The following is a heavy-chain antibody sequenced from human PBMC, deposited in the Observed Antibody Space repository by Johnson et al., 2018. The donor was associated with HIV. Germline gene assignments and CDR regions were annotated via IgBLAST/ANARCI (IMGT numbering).Heavy chain of an antibody. CDR3: AKGGRFDAFDI. CDR2: IHYDGSNN. V-gene: IGHV3-30*02. D-gene: IGHD3-16*01. J-gene: IGHJ3*02. CDR1: GFTFSSYW. Sequence: QMLLVESGGGLVQPGRSLRLSCAASGFTFSSYWMTWVRQAPGKGLVWVAFIHYDGSNNYYSDSVQGRFTISRDNAKNRLYLQMTSLREEDTAVYYGAKGGRFDAFDIWGQGTMVTVSS.